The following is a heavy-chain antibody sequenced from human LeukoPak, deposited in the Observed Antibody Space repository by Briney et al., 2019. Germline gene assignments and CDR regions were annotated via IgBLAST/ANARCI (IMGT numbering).Heavy chain of an antibody. Sequence: SETLSLTCTVSGGSISSYYWSWIRQPPGKGLEWIGYIYYSGSTNYNPSLKSRVTISVDKSKNQFSLKLSSVTAADTAVYYCARSVPTGPNQRWLQLPKGSHFDYWGQGTLVTVSS. J-gene: IGHJ4*02. CDR2: IYYSGST. CDR1: GGSISSYY. CDR3: ARSVPTGPNQRWLQLPKGSHFDY. D-gene: IGHD5-24*01. V-gene: IGHV4-59*12.